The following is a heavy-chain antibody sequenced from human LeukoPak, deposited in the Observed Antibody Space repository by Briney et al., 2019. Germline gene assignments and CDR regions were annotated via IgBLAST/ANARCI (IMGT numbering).Heavy chain of an antibody. Sequence: ASVKVSCKASGYTFTSYGISWVRQAPGQGLEWMGWISAYNGNTNYAQKLQGRVTMTTDTSTSTAYMELRSLRSDDTAVYYCARAVIVVVPAAKYYYYGMDVWDQGTTVTVSS. V-gene: IGHV1-18*01. D-gene: IGHD2-2*01. CDR3: ARAVIVVVPAAKYYYYGMDV. CDR2: ISAYNGNT. J-gene: IGHJ6*02. CDR1: GYTFTSYG.